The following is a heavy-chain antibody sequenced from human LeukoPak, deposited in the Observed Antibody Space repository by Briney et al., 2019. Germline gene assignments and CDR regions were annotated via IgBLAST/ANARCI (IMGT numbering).Heavy chain of an antibody. CDR2: ISSSGSTK. CDR1: GITFSSYS. V-gene: IGHV3-48*01. Sequence: GGSLRLSCGASGITFSSYSMNWVRKAPGKGLEWVSYISSSGSTKYYADSVKGRFTISRDNARNSLYLQMNSLRAEDTAVYFCARGGLSIMGYWGQGTLVTVSS. J-gene: IGHJ4*02. D-gene: IGHD2/OR15-2a*01. CDR3: ARGGLSIMGY.